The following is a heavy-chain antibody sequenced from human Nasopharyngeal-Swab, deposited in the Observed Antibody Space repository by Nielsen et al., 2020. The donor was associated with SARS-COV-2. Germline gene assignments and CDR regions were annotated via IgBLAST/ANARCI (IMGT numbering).Heavy chain of an antibody. J-gene: IGHJ4*02. D-gene: IGHD7-27*01. CDR2: IDSSSRSI. V-gene: IGHV3-21*01. CDR1: GFTFSSYD. CDR3: ARDLNWGYGY. Sequence: GESLKISCAASGFTFSSYDMSWVRQAPGKGLEWVSSIDSSSRSIFYADSVKGRFTISRDNAKDSLYLQMNSLRAEDTAVYYCARDLNWGYGYRGQGALVTVSS.